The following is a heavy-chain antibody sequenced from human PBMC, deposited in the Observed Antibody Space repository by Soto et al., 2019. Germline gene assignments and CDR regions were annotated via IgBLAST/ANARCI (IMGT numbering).Heavy chain of an antibody. V-gene: IGHV1-2*04. Sequence: QVQLVQSGAEVKKPGASVKVSCKASGYPFTAYYMHWVRQAPGQGLEWMGWINPSSGGTNYAQKFQGWVIMTRDTSISPAYLELSRLRSDDTAMNYCARGPGDFWSGYFDYWGQGTLVTVSS. CDR1: GYPFTAYY. J-gene: IGHJ4*02. D-gene: IGHD3-3*01. CDR3: ARGPGDFWSGYFDY. CDR2: INPSSGGT.